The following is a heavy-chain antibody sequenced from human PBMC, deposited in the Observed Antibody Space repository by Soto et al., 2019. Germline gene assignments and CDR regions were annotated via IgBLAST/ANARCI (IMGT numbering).Heavy chain of an antibody. CDR2: ISAYNGNT. CDR3: ARGGPYDSSSWYLKRYYYGMDV. CDR1: GYTFTSYG. D-gene: IGHD6-13*01. V-gene: IGHV1-18*01. Sequence: ASVKVSCKASGYTFTSYGISWVRQAPGQGLEWMGWISAYNGNTNYAQKLQGRVTMTTDTSTSTAYMELRSLRSDDTAVYYCARGGPYDSSSWYLKRYYYGMDVWGQGTTVTVSS. J-gene: IGHJ6*02.